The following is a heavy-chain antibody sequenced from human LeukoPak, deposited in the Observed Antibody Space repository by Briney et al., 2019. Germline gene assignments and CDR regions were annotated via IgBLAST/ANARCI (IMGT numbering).Heavy chain of an antibody. J-gene: IGHJ6*02. CDR1: GFTFSSYD. CDR3: AKATGYYGSGRGKYYYYYGMDV. V-gene: IGHV3-13*05. D-gene: IGHD3-10*01. Sequence: GGSLRLSCAASGFTFSSYDMHWVRQATGKGLEWVSAIGTAGDPYYPGSVKGRFTISRDNAKNSLYLQMNSLRAEDTALYYCAKATGYYGSGRGKYYYYYGMDVWGQGTTVTVSS. CDR2: IGTAGDP.